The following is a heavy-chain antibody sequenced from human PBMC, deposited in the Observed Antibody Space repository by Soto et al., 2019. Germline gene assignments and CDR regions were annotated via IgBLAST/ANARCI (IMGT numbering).Heavy chain of an antibody. J-gene: IGHJ4*02. CDR1: GGSISSYY. CDR2: LYYSGST. Sequence: SETLSLTCTVSGGSISSYYWYWIRQPPGKGLEWIAYLYYSGSTSYNPSLKSRVTISVDTSKNQFSLNLTSVTAADTAVYYCARQAREGYNSAAYWGQGTLVTVSS. D-gene: IGHD5-12*01. CDR3: ARQAREGYNSAAY. V-gene: IGHV4-59*08.